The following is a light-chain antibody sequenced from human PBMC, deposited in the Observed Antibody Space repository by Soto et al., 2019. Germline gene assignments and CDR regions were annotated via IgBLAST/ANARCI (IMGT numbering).Light chain of an antibody. J-gene: IGLJ2*01. Sequence: ALTQPPSASGSPGQSVTISCTGTSSDIGAYNYVSWYQQHPGKAPKLMIYEVSKRPSGVPDRFSGSKSGNTASLTVSGLQAEDEADYYCTSHAGSINLVFGGGTKVTVL. CDR3: TSHAGSINLV. CDR2: EVS. V-gene: IGLV2-8*01. CDR1: SSDIGAYNY.